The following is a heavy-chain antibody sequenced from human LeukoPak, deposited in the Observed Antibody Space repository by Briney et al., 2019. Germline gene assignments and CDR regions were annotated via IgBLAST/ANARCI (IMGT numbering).Heavy chain of an antibody. V-gene: IGHV3-48*03. J-gene: IGHJ4*02. Sequence: GGSLRLSCSASGFTFSSYAMHWVRQAPGKGLEWISYISSSNTMYYADSVKGRFTISRDNAKNSLYLQMNSLRVEDTAVYCCARDWSYYFDYWGQGTLVTVSS. CDR1: GFTFSSYA. CDR3: ARDWSYYFDY. CDR2: ISSSNTM. D-gene: IGHD1-26*01.